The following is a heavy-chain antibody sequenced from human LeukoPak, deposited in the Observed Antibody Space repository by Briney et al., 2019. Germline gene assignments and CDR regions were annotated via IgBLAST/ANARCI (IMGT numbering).Heavy chain of an antibody. D-gene: IGHD6-19*01. V-gene: IGHV4-34*01. J-gene: IGHJ4*02. CDR1: GGSFSGYY. CDR3: ARGGFGSGWSYFDY. Sequence: SETLSLTCAVYGGSFSGYYWSWIRQPPGKGLEWIGGINHSGSTNNNPSLKSRVTISVDTSKNQFSLKLSSVTAADTAVYYCARGGFGSGWSYFDYWGQGTLVTVSS. CDR2: INHSGST.